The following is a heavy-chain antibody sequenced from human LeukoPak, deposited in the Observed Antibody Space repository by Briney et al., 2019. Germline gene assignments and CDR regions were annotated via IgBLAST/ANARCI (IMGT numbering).Heavy chain of an antibody. CDR3: VKDPGSSGSGYYDY. Sequence: GGSLRLSCSASGFTFSNYAIPWVRHAPGKGLEYVSAISSNGGSTYYADSVKGRFTISRDNSKNTLYIQMSSLRPEDTAVYYCVKDPGSSGSGYYDYWGQGTLVTVSS. V-gene: IGHV3-64D*06. D-gene: IGHD6-19*01. J-gene: IGHJ4*02. CDR2: ISSNGGST. CDR1: GFTFSNYA.